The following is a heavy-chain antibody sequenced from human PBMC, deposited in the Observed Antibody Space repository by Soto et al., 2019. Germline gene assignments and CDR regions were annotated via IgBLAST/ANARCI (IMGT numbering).Heavy chain of an antibody. CDR3: ARDIVVVPASRFDP. CDR2: INAGNGNT. Sequence: ASVKVSCKASGYTFTSYAMHWVRQAPGQRLEWMGWINAGNGNTKYSQKFQGRVTITRDTSASTAYMELSSLRSEDTAVYYCARDIVVVPASRFDPWGQGTLVTVSS. D-gene: IGHD2-2*01. V-gene: IGHV1-3*01. J-gene: IGHJ5*02. CDR1: GYTFTSYA.